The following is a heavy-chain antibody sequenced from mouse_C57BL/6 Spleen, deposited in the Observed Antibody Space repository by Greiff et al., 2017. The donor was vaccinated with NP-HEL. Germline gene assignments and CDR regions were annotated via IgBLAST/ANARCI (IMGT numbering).Heavy chain of an antibody. Sequence: QVQLQQSGPGLVQPSQSLSITCTVSGFSLTSYGVHWVRQSPGKGLEWLGVIWRGGSTDYNAAFMSRLSITKDNSKSQVFFKMNSLQADDTAIYYCAKNRYYGSRYAMDYWGQGTSVTVSS. CDR1: GFSLTSYG. J-gene: IGHJ4*01. D-gene: IGHD1-1*01. V-gene: IGHV2-5*01. CDR2: IWRGGST. CDR3: AKNRYYGSRYAMDY.